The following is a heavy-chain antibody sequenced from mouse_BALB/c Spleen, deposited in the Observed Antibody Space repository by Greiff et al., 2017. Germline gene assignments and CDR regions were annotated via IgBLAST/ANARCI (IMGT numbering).Heavy chain of an antibody. CDR1: GYSFTSYW. CDR3: TRSGDYGAAMDY. D-gene: IGHD2-4*01. V-gene: IGHV1-5*01. Sequence: DVQLQESGTVLARPGASVKMSCKASGYSFTSYWMHWVKQRPGQGLEWIGAIYPGNSDTSYNQKFKGKAKLTAVTSASTAYMELSSLTNEDSAVYYCTRSGDYGAAMDYWGQGTSVTVSS. J-gene: IGHJ4*01. CDR2: IYPGNSDT.